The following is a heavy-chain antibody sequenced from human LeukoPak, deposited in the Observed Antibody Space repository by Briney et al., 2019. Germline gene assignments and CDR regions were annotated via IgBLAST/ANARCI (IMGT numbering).Heavy chain of an antibody. CDR1: GGSFSGYY. Sequence: SETLSLTCAVYGGSFSGYYWSWIRQPPGKGLEWIGEINHSGSTNYNPSLKSRVTISVDTSKNQFSLKLSSVTAADTAVYYCARGIASSGWYPYYYYYGMDVWGRGTTVTVSS. J-gene: IGHJ6*02. V-gene: IGHV4-34*01. D-gene: IGHD6-19*01. CDR2: INHSGST. CDR3: ARGIASSGWYPYYYYYGMDV.